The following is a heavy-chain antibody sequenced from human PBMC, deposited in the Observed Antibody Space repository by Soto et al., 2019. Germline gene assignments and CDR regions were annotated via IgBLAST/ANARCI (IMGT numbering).Heavy chain of an antibody. CDR1: GGTFSNFA. CDR2: IIPKFSAP. V-gene: IGHV1-69*12. J-gene: IGHJ6*02. D-gene: IGHD2-21*01. CDR3: GRDRVMRGNSYYYGMEV. Sequence: VLLEQSGAEVKKPGSSVKVSCKTSGGTFSNFAISWVRLAPGQGLEWMGVIIPKFSAPTYAQKFQGRVMITADESTSTAFMELSSLRSEDTAVYFCGRDRVMRGNSYYYGMEVWGQGTTVIVSS.